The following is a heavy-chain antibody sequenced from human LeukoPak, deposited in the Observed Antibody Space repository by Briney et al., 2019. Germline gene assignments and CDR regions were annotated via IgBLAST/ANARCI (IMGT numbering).Heavy chain of an antibody. CDR2: IRYDGSNK. J-gene: IGHJ4*02. CDR1: GFTFSSYG. Sequence: GGSLRLSCAASGFTFSSYGMHWVRQAPGKGLEWVAFIRYDGSNKYYADSVKGRFTISRDNAKNTVYLQLNNLRAEDTAVYYCATDDYRGLGYWGQGTLVTVSS. CDR3: ATDDYRGLGY. V-gene: IGHV3-30*02. D-gene: IGHD3-16*01.